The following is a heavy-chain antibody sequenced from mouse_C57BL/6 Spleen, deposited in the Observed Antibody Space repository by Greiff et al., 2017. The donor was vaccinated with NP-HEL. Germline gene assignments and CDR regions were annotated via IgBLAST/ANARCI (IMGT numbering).Heavy chain of an antibody. Sequence: QVQLQQSGPELVKPGASVKISCKASGYAFSSSWMNWVKQRPGKGLEWIGRIYPGDGDTNYNGKFKGKATLTADKSSSTAYMQLSSLTSEDSAVYFCARDDYGYDETYWGQGTLVTVSA. D-gene: IGHD2-2*01. CDR3: ARDDYGYDETY. CDR2: IYPGDGDT. CDR1: GYAFSSSW. J-gene: IGHJ3*01. V-gene: IGHV1-82*01.